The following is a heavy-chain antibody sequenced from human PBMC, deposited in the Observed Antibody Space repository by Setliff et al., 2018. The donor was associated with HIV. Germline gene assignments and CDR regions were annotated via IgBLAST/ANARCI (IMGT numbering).Heavy chain of an antibody. D-gene: IGHD2-15*01. V-gene: IGHV3-9*01. CDR1: GFTFDDYA. J-gene: IGHJ6*03. CDR3: ARVYCSGGSCYSYYYYYYMDV. CDR2: ITWNSDNI. Sequence: SLRLSCAASGFTFDDYAMHWVRQAPGKGLEWVSFITWNSDNIGYADSVKGRFTISRDNAKKSLYLQMNSLRPEDTALYYCARVYCSGGSCYSYYYYYYMDVWGKGTTVTVSS.